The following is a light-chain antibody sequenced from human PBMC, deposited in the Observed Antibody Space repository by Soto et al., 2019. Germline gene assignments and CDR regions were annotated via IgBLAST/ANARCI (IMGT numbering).Light chain of an antibody. J-gene: IGKJ4*01. CDR1: QDISHY. CDR3: QQYDSLPLT. Sequence: DIQMTQSPSSLSASAGDRVTITCQASQDISHYLNWYQQKPGKTPKVLIYDASTLEVGVPSRFSGSGSGTDFTFTISSRQSEDIGTYYCQQYDSLPLTFGAGTKVEIK. V-gene: IGKV1-33*01. CDR2: DAS.